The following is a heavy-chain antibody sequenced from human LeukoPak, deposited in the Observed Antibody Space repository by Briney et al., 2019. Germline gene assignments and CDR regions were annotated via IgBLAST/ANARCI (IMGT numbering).Heavy chain of an antibody. J-gene: IGHJ4*02. CDR3: ASSVVAATRIYFDY. CDR1: GYTFTSYD. Sequence: ASVKVSCKASGYTFTSYDINWVRQATGQGLEWMGWMNPNSGNTGYAQKFQGRVTITGNTSISTAYMELSSLRSEDTAVYYCASSVVAATRIYFDYWGQGTLVTVSS. CDR2: MNPNSGNT. D-gene: IGHD2-15*01. V-gene: IGHV1-8*02.